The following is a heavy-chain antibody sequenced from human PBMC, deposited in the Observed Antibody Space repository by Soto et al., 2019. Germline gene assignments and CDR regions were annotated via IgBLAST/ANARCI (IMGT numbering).Heavy chain of an antibody. V-gene: IGHV4-34*01. D-gene: IGHD3-9*01. CDR2: INHSGST. CDR3: ASVYYDILTGYYIPGMDV. Sequence: SETLSLTCAVYGGSFSGYYWSWIRQPPGKGLEWIGEINHSGSTNYNPSLKSRVTISVDTSKNQFSLKLSSVTAADTAVYYCASVYYDILTGYYIPGMDVWGQGTTVTVSS. CDR1: GGSFSGYY. J-gene: IGHJ6*02.